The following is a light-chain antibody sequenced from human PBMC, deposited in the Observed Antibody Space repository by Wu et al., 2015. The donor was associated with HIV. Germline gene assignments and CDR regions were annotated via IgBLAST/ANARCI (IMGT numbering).Light chain of an antibody. CDR3: QQSYTTPRFT. V-gene: IGKV1-39*01. CDR2: AAS. CDR1: QSIRRH. Sequence: DIQMTQSPTSLSASIGDRVTITCRASQSIRRHLNWYQQKPGIAPKLLIYAASSLQSGVPSRFSGSGSGTDFTLTISSLQPEDFATYFCQQSYTTPRFTFGGGTKVEIK. J-gene: IGKJ4*01.